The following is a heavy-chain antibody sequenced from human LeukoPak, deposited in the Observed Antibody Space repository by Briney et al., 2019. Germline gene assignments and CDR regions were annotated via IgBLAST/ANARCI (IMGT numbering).Heavy chain of an antibody. Sequence: PSETLSLTCTVSGGSISSYYWSWIRQPPGKGLEWIGYIYTSGSTNYNPSLKSRVTISVDTSKNQFSLKLSSVTAADTAVYYCARTTVTLGRYYYMDVWGKGTTVTVS. CDR1: GGSISSYY. CDR2: IYTSGST. V-gene: IGHV4-4*09. CDR3: ARTTVTLGRYYYMDV. J-gene: IGHJ6*03. D-gene: IGHD4-11*01.